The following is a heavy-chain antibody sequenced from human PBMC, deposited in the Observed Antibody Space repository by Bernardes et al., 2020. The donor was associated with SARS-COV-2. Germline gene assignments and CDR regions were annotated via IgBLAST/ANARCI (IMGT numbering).Heavy chain of an antibody. D-gene: IGHD1-1*01. Sequence: SETLSLTCTVSGGSISGYFWSWIRQSPGKGPEWIASIHYSGTTDYNPSLQSRVTISLDMSKNQFSLKVTSVTAADTGLYYCARAHDDDYYFDYWGQGTLVTVSS. J-gene: IGHJ4*02. CDR1: GGSISGYF. CDR2: IHYSGTT. V-gene: IGHV4-59*01. CDR3: ARAHDDDYYFDY.